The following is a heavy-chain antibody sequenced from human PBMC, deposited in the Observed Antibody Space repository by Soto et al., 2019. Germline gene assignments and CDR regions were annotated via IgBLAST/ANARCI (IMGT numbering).Heavy chain of an antibody. Sequence: QLQLQESGPGLVKPSETLSLTCTVSGGSISSSSYYWGWIRQPPGKGLEWIGSIYYSGSTYYNPSLKSRVTISVDTSKNQFSLKLSSVTAADTAVYSCAREGDCSGGSCYSFPPDYWGQGTMVTVSS. D-gene: IGHD2-15*01. V-gene: IGHV4-39*02. CDR1: GGSISSSSYY. CDR2: IYYSGST. J-gene: IGHJ4*02. CDR3: AREGDCSGGSCYSFPPDY.